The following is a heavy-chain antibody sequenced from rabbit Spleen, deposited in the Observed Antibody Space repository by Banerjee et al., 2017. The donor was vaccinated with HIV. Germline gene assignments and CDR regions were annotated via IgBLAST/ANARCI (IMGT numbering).Heavy chain of an antibody. J-gene: IGHJ4*01. V-gene: IGHV1S45*01. D-gene: IGHD1-1*01. CDR3: ARDGSGDPGSGDYFNL. CDR2: IYTGSGRT. Sequence: QEQLVESGGGLVQPEGSLTLTCTTSGFSFSSGYDMCWVRQAPGKGLKWIGCIYTGSGRTYYANWAKGRFTISKASSTTVTLQMTSLTAADTATYFCARDGSGDPGSGDYFNLWGQGTLVTVS. CDR1: GFSFSSGYD.